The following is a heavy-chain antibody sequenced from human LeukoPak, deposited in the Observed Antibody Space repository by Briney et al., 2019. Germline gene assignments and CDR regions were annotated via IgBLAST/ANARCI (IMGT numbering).Heavy chain of an antibody. CDR3: ASAATSSVDY. Sequence: PSETLSLTCSVSGGSVSSSVYYWGWIRQPPGKGLEWIGSLYYSGSTYYNPSLKSRVTMSVDTSKNQFSLKLSSVTAADTAVYLCASAATSSVDYWGQGTLVTVSS. D-gene: IGHD2-15*01. CDR1: GGSVSSSVYY. V-gene: IGHV4-39*01. J-gene: IGHJ4*02. CDR2: LYYSGST.